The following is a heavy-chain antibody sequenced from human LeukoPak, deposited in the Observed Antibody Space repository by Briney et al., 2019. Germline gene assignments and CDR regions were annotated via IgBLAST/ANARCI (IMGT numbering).Heavy chain of an antibody. CDR1: GYSISSGYY. Sequence: SETLSLTCTVSGYSISSGYYWGWIRQPPGKGLEWIGSIYHSGSTYYNPSLKSRVTISVDTSKNQFSLKLSSVTAADTAVYYCARVFRRANFDYWGQGTLVTVSS. V-gene: IGHV4-38-2*02. J-gene: IGHJ4*02. CDR2: IYHSGST. CDR3: ARVFRRANFDY.